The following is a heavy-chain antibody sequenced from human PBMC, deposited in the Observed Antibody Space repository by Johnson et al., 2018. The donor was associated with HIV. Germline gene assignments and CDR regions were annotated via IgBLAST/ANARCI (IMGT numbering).Heavy chain of an antibody. J-gene: IGHJ3*02. CDR1: GFTFSSYA. V-gene: IGHV3-23*04. CDR2: ISGSGGST. CDR3: ARLSGQQLVPRGGPFDI. D-gene: IGHD6-13*01. Sequence: MLLVESGGGVVQPGGSLRLSCAASGFTFSSYAMSWVRQAPGKGLEWVSAISGSGGSTYYTDSVKGRFTISSDNSKNTLYLQMNSLRAEDTAVYYCARLSGQQLVPRGGPFDIWGQGTMVTVSS.